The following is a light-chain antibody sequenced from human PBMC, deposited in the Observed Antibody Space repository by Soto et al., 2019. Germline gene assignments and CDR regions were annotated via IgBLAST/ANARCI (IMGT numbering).Light chain of an antibody. Sequence: DIQMTQSPSSLSASVGDRVTMTCRASESISSFLNWYQQKSGKAPKLLIYAASNLQSGVPSRFSGSGSGTDFTLPISSLQPEDLATYYCQQTYTSPRMFGQGTKVEIK. J-gene: IGKJ1*01. CDR2: AAS. CDR3: QQTYTSPRM. CDR1: ESISSF. V-gene: IGKV1-39*01.